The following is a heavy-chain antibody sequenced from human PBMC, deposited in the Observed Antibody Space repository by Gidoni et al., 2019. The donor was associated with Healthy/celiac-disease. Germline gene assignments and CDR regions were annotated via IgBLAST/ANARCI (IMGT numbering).Heavy chain of an antibody. V-gene: IGHV3-23*01. D-gene: IGHD6-13*01. CDR1: GFTFSSYA. Sequence: EVQLLESGGGLVQPGGSLRLSCAASGFTFSSYAMSWVRQAPGKGLEWVSAISGSGGSTYYADSVKGRFTISRDNSKNTRYLQMNSLRAEDTAVYYCAKDKGQQQLAAPPLRGGIDPWGQGTLVTVSS. CDR3: AKDKGQQQLAAPPLRGGIDP. J-gene: IGHJ5*02. CDR2: ISGSGGST.